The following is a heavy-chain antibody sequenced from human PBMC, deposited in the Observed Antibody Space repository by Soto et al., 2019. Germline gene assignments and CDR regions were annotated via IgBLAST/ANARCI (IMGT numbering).Heavy chain of an antibody. J-gene: IGHJ4*02. CDR2: ISTFNGET. D-gene: IGHD2-2*01. CDR1: GYMFTKSA. V-gene: IGHV1-3*04. Sequence: GASVKVSCKASGYMFTKSAMHWVRQAPGQRLEWMGWISTFNGETRYAQKFQARVTVTTDTSTTTGYMELRSLRSDDTAVYYCARDVGYCSSSTCLIDHWGQGTLVTVSS. CDR3: ARDVGYCSSSTCLIDH.